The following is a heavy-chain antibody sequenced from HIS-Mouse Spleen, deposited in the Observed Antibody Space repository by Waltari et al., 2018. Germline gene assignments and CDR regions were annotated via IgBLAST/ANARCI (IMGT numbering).Heavy chain of an antibody. CDR3: ARDLRRGYSYGYYFDY. CDR1: GFTFSSYW. D-gene: IGHD5-18*01. J-gene: IGHJ4*02. V-gene: IGHV3-7*01. CDR2: IKQDGSEK. Sequence: EVQLVESGGGLVQPGGSLRLSCAASGFTFSSYWMSWVRQAPGKGLEGVANIKQDGSEKYYVDSVKGRFTISRDNAKNSLYLQMNSLRAEDTAVYYCARDLRRGYSYGYYFDYWGQGTLVTVSS.